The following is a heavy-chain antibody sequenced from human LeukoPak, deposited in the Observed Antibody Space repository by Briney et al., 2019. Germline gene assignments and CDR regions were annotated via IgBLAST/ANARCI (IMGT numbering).Heavy chain of an antibody. CDR2: IGGSGGRT. V-gene: IGHV3-23*01. CDR1: GFTFSSYT. J-gene: IGHJ3*02. D-gene: IGHD1-1*01. Sequence: GGSLRLSCAASGFTFSSYTMSWVRQAPGKGLEWVSAIGGSGGRTDYADSVKGRFTISRDNSKDTLYLQMNSLRVEDTAVYYCARRQGDAFDIWGQGTMVTVSS. CDR3: ARRQGDAFDI.